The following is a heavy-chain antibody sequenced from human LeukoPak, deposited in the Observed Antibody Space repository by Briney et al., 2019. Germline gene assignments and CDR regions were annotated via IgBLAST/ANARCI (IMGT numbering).Heavy chain of an antibody. CDR2: ISIDGGDT. Sequence: PGGSLRLSCAASGFRFSSYAMHWVRQAPGKGLEYVSAISIDGGDTFYASPVKGRFTISRDNSKSTLYLQMGSLRAEDMAVYYCARVLRDISGYYDYWGQGTLVTVSS. J-gene: IGHJ4*02. CDR3: ARVLRDISGYYDY. D-gene: IGHD3-22*01. V-gene: IGHV3-64*01. CDR1: GFRFSSYA.